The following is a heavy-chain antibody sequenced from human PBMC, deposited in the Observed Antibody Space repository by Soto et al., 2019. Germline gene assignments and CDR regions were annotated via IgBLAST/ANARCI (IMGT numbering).Heavy chain of an antibody. Sequence: EVQLVESGGGLVQPGGSLRLSCAASGFTFSSYSMNWVRQAPGKGLEWVSYISSSSSTIYYADSVKGRFTISRDNAKNSRDLQMNSLRVEDTAVYYCARGMGVLNWFDPWGQGPLVTVSS. CDR1: GFTFSSYS. CDR3: ARGMGVLNWFDP. CDR2: ISSSSSTI. D-gene: IGHD1-26*01. V-gene: IGHV3-48*01. J-gene: IGHJ5*02.